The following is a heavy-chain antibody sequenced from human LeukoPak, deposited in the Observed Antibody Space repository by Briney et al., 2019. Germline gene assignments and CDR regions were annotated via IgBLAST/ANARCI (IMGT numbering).Heavy chain of an antibody. J-gene: IGHJ4*02. Sequence: SVKVSCKASGGTFSSYAISWVRQAPGQGLEWMGGIIAIFGTANYAQKFQGRVTITADESTSTAYMELSSLRSEDTAVYYCATFQLEHYYDSSGYRRYFDYWGQGTLVTVSS. CDR3: ATFQLEHYYDSSGYRRYFDY. CDR2: IIAIFGTA. V-gene: IGHV1-69*13. D-gene: IGHD3-22*01. CDR1: GGTFSSYA.